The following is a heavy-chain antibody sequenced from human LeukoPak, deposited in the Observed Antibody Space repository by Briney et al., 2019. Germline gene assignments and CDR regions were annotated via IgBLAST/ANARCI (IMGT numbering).Heavy chain of an antibody. CDR3: ARDLSGVTGYTYGRGIDY. Sequence: GGSLRLSCAASGFTFRSYWMSWVRQAPGKGLEWVAHIKQDGSQQWCVDSVKGRFTISRDNAKTSLYLQMNSLRAEDTAVYYCARDLSGVTGYTYGRGIDYWGQGTLVTVSS. V-gene: IGHV3-7*01. D-gene: IGHD5-18*01. CDR1: GFTFRSYW. CDR2: IKQDGSQQ. J-gene: IGHJ4*02.